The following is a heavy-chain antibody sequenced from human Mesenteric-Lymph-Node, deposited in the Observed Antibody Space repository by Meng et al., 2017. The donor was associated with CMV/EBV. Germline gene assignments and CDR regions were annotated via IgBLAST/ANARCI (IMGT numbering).Heavy chain of an antibody. CDR2: INHSGST. CDR1: GGSFSGYY. J-gene: IGHJ4*02. Sequence: QGQLHQLEAGLLKPSWTLSVTCAVYGGSFSGYYWNWIRQSPEKGLEWIGEINHSGSTTYNPSFTSRIIISVDTSTNQISLNMSSVTAADTAVYYCARGSSYDILTGYFDYWGQGALVTVSS. CDR3: ARGSSYDILTGYFDY. D-gene: IGHD3-9*01. V-gene: IGHV4-34*01.